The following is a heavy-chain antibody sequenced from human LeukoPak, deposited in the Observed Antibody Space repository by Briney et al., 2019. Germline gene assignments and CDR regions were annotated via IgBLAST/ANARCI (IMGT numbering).Heavy chain of an antibody. Sequence: GASVKVSCKASGYTFTGYYMHWVRQAPGQGLEWMGWINPNSGGTNYAQKFQGRVTMTRDTSISTTYMELSRLRSDDTAVYYCAMSSDPGIATPFDYWGQGTLVTVSS. J-gene: IGHJ4*02. CDR2: INPNSGGT. CDR3: AMSSDPGIATPFDY. CDR1: GYTFTGYY. D-gene: IGHD6-13*01. V-gene: IGHV1-2*02.